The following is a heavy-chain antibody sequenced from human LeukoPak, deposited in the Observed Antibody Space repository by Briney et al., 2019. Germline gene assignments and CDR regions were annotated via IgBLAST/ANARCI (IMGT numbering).Heavy chain of an antibody. CDR1: GYTLAELS. D-gene: IGHD3-22*01. V-gene: IGHV1-24*01. Sequence: ASVKVSCKVSGYTLAELSMHWMRQAPGKGLEWMGGFDLEDGETIYAQKFQGRVTMSEDTSTDTAYMELSSLRSEDTAVYYCATSGDHYDSSGHDAFDIWGQGTMVTVSS. CDR2: FDLEDGET. J-gene: IGHJ3*02. CDR3: ATSGDHYDSSGHDAFDI.